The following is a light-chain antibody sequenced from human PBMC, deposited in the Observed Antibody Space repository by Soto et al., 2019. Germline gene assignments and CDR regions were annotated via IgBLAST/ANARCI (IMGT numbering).Light chain of an antibody. CDR1: QDISNY. CDR2: KAS. J-gene: IGKJ2*01. CDR3: QQYNSYPGT. Sequence: DIQMTQSPSSLSASVGDRVTITCQASQDISNYLNWYQQKPGKAPKLLIYKASSLESGVPSRFSGSGSGTEFTLTISSLQPDDFATYYCQQYNSYPGTFGQGTKLEIK. V-gene: IGKV1-5*03.